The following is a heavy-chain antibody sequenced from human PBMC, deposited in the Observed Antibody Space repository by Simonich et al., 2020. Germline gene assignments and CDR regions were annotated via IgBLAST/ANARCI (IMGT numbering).Heavy chain of an antibody. CDR3: ARSAYGGFDY. CDR2: IYSGGST. D-gene: IGHD3-10*01. Sequence: EVQLVESGGGLVQPGLSLRLSCAASGFTVSSNYMSWVRQAPGKGLDGVSGIYSGGSTYYADAVKGRFTISRHNSKNTLYLQMNSLRAEDTAVYYCARSAYGGFDYWGQGTLVTVSS. V-gene: IGHV3-53*04. CDR1: GFTVSSNY. J-gene: IGHJ4*02.